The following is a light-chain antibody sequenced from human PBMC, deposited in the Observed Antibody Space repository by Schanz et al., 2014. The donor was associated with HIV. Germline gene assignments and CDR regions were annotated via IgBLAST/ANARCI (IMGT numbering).Light chain of an antibody. Sequence: IQMTQSPSTVSTSVGDRVTITCRASQNIGKWLTWYQQKPGKAPKLLINEASSLQSGVPSRFSGSGSGTEFTLTISGLQPEDFAVYYCQQRSSWPPLTFGGGTKVEIK. V-gene: IGKV1-5*03. J-gene: IGKJ4*01. CDR1: QNIGKW. CDR3: QQRSSWPPLT. CDR2: EAS.